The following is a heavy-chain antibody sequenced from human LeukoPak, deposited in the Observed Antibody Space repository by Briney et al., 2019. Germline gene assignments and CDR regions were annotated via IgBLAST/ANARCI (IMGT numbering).Heavy chain of an antibody. D-gene: IGHD1-26*01. CDR3: ARKQWTNANFDY. V-gene: IGHV2-5*01. CDR1: GFPLSTSGVG. CDR2: IYWNDDK. J-gene: IGHJ4*02. Sequence: ESGPTLVNPTQTLTLTCTFSGFPLSTSGVGVGWIRQPPGKALEWLALIYWNDDKRYSPSLKNRLTITKDTSKNQVVLTVTNMDPVDTATYYCARKQWTNANFDYWGQGTLVTVSS.